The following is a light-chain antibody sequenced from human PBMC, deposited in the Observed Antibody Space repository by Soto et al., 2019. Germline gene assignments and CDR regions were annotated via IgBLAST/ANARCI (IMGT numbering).Light chain of an antibody. CDR2: LGS. Sequence: IVMTQSPLSLPVTPGEPASISCRSSQSLLHSNGYNYLDWYLQKPGQSPQLLIYLGSNRASGVPDRFSGSGSGTDFTLKISRVEAEDVGVYYCMQALQTPNTFGQGTKLEIK. J-gene: IGKJ2*01. V-gene: IGKV2-28*01. CDR3: MQALQTPNT. CDR1: QSLLHSNGYNY.